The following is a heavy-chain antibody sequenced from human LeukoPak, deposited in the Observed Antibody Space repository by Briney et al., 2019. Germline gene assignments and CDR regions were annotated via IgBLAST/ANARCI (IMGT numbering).Heavy chain of an antibody. CDR3: ARDFGYYPPDY. CDR1: GFTFSSYW. J-gene: IGHJ4*02. Sequence: GGSLRLSCAASGFTFSSYWMSWVRQAPGKGLEWVANIKQDGSEKYHVDSVKGRFTISRDNAKNSLYLQMNSLRAEDTAVYYCARDFGYYPPDYWGQGTLVTVSS. CDR2: IKQDGSEK. V-gene: IGHV3-7*03. D-gene: IGHD3-22*01.